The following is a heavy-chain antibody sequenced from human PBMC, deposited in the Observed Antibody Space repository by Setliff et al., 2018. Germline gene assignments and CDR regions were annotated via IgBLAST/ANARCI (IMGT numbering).Heavy chain of an antibody. CDR2: ISSSGGTI. CDR3: AGGYSFGYGVH. CDR1: GFSVSNYG. D-gene: IGHD5-18*01. V-gene: IGHV3-48*01. J-gene: IGHJ4*02. Sequence: GSLRLSCVASGFSVSNYGMNWVRQAPGKGLEWFSYISSSGGTIHYADSVKGRFTISKDTAENSVFLQMNSLRGEDTALYYCAGGYSFGYGVHWGQGVLVTVSS.